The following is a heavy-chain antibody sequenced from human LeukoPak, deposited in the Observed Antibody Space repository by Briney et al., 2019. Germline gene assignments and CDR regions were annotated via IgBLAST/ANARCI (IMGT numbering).Heavy chain of an antibody. V-gene: IGHV4-59*01. Sequence: SETLSLTCTVSGGSISSYYWSWIRQPPGKGLEWIGYIYYSGSTNYNPSLKSRVTISVDTSKNQFSLKLSSVTAADTAVYYCAREGLYYYGSGSYYNLLDYWGQGTLVTVSS. CDR3: AREGLYYYGSGSYYNLLDY. D-gene: IGHD3-10*01. CDR2: IYYSGST. CDR1: GGSISSYY. J-gene: IGHJ4*02.